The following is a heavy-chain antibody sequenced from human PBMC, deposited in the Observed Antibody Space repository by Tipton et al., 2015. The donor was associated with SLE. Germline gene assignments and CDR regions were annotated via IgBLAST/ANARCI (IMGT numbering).Heavy chain of an antibody. Sequence: TLSLTCTVSGGSISSGSYYWSWIRQPAGKGLEWIGRMYTSGSTNYNPSLKSRVTISVDTSKKQFSLKLSSVTAADTAVYYCAKLQLWYFDSWGQGTLVTVSS. D-gene: IGHD5-18*01. CDR1: GGSISSGSYY. CDR2: MYTSGST. V-gene: IGHV4-61*02. CDR3: AKLQLWYFDS. J-gene: IGHJ4*02.